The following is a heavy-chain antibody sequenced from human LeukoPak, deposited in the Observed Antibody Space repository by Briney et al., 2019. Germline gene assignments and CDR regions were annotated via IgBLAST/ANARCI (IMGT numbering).Heavy chain of an antibody. CDR2: MNPNSGNT. D-gene: IGHD6-13*01. J-gene: IGHJ4*02. CDR3: ARGVDSSSWYFDY. CDR1: GYTFTSYD. Sequence: ASVRLSSTPSGYTFTSYDINWGRQSTGHGLEWMRWMNPNSGNTGYAQKFQGRVTIARNNSISTAYMELRTGTSADTAVYYCARGVDSSSWYFDYWGQGTLVTVSS. V-gene: IGHV1-8*01.